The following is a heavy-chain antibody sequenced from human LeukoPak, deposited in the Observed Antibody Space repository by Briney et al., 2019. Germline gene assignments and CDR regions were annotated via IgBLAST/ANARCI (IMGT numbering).Heavy chain of an antibody. V-gene: IGHV4-4*07. CDR3: ARTTMVRGRNWFDP. D-gene: IGHD3-10*01. CDR2: IYTSGST. CDR1: GGSISSYY. Sequence: SETLSLTCTVSGGSISSYYWSWIRQPAGKGLEWIGRIYTSGSTNYNPSLKSRVTMSVDTSKNQFSLKLSSVTAADTAVYYCARTTMVRGRNWFDPWGQGTLVTVSS. J-gene: IGHJ5*02.